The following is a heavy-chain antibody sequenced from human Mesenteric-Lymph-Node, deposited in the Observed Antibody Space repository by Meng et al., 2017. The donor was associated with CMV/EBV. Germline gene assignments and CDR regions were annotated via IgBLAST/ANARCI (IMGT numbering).Heavy chain of an antibody. Sequence: ASVKVSCKASGYTFTGYYMHWVRQATGQGLEWMGWINPNSGGTNYAQKFQGRVTMTRDTSISIAYMELSRLRSDDTAVYYCARDLVVVVAATPYYYYGMDVWGQGTTVTVSS. CDR2: INPNSGGT. D-gene: IGHD2-15*01. CDR1: GYTFTGYY. CDR3: ARDLVVVVAATPYYYYGMDV. V-gene: IGHV1-2*02. J-gene: IGHJ6*02.